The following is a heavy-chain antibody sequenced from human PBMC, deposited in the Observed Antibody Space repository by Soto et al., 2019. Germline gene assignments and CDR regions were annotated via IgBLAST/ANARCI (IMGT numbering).Heavy chain of an antibody. CDR2: IWYDGSNK. D-gene: IGHD6-19*01. J-gene: IGHJ6*02. CDR1: GFTFSGHA. CDR3: ARDGQGLAPYALDV. V-gene: IGHV3-33*01. Sequence: QVQLVESGGGVAQPGRSLRLSCTVSGFTFSGHAMHWVRQAPGKGLEWVTQIWYDGSNKHYAESVKGRFTISRDTSKNTLYLQMNSLRVEDTAVYYCARDGQGLAPYALDVWGRGTSVTVSS.